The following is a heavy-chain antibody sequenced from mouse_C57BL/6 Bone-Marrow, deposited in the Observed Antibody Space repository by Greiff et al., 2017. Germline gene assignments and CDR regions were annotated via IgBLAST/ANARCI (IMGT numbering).Heavy chain of an antibody. J-gene: IGHJ2*01. D-gene: IGHD2-5*01. V-gene: IGHV1-26*01. CDR1: GYTFTDYY. CDR3: ARSGTSYSNYRS. Sequence: VQLQQSGPELVKPGASVKISCKASGYTFTDYYMNWVKQSHGKSLEWIGDINPNNGGTSYNQKFKGKATLTVDKSSSTAYMELRSLTSEDSAVYYCARSGTSYSNYRSWGQGTTLTVSS. CDR2: INPNNGGT.